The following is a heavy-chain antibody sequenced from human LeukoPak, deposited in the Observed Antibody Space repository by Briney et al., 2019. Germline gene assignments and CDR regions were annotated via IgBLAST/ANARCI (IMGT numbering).Heavy chain of an antibody. CDR2: IQQDGSQK. J-gene: IGHJ4*02. CDR3: ARDTGSSEFDY. Sequence: PGGSLRLSCAASGFIFSNYWMTWVRQAPGKGLEWVANIQQDGSQKYYVDSVKGRFTISRDNAKNSLYLQMNSLRVEDTAVYYCARDTGSSEFDYWGQGTLVTVSS. D-gene: IGHD6-6*01. V-gene: IGHV3-7*01. CDR1: GFIFSNYW.